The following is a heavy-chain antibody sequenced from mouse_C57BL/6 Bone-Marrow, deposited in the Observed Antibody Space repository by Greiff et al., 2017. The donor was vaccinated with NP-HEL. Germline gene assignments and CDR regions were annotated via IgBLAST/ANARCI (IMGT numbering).Heavy chain of an antibody. D-gene: IGHD2-4*01. CDR3: ARAPYYDYDGAMDY. Sequence: EVQLVESGPELVKPGASVKISCKASGYTFTDYYMNWVKLSPGQSLEWIGDIIPNNGGTSYNQKFKGKATLTVDKSSGTAYMELRSLTSEDSAVYYCARAPYYDYDGAMDYWGQGTSVTVSS. CDR2: IIPNNGGT. CDR1: GYTFTDYY. V-gene: IGHV1-26*01. J-gene: IGHJ4*01.